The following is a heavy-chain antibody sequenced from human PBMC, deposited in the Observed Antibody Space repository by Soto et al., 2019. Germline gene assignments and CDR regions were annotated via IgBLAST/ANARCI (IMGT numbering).Heavy chain of an antibody. J-gene: IGHJ4*02. CDR3: ARGPLSPRQWLVQVHY. Sequence: QVQLVQSGAEVKKPGSSVKVSCKASGGTFSSYAISWVRQAPGQGLEWMGGIIPIFGTANYAQKFQGRVTITADESTSTGYMELSSLRSEDTAVYYCARGPLSPRQWLVQVHYWGQGTLVTVSS. V-gene: IGHV1-69*01. CDR1: GGTFSSYA. D-gene: IGHD6-19*01. CDR2: IIPIFGTA.